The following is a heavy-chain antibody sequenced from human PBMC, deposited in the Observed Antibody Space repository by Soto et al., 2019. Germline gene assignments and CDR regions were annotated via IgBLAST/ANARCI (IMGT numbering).Heavy chain of an antibody. CDR2: ISSSSSYI. CDR3: ARDLIEGAFDI. CDR1: GFTFSSYW. Sequence: EVQLVESGGGLVQPGGSLRLSCAASGFTFSSYWMHWVRQAPGKGLVWVSSISSSSSYIYYADSVKGRFTISRDNAKNSLYLQMNSLRAEDTAVYYCARDLIEGAFDIWGQGTMVTVSS. J-gene: IGHJ3*02. V-gene: IGHV3-21*01.